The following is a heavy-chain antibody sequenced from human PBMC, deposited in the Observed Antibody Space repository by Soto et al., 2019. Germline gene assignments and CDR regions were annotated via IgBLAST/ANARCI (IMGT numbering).Heavy chain of an antibody. V-gene: IGHV5-51*01. CDR3: ARAIIREKTYSDMYT. D-gene: IGHD2-21*01. J-gene: IGHJ6*02. CDR1: GYSFTSYW. CDR2: IYPGDSDT. Sequence: LGESLKISCKGSGYSFTSYWIGWVRQMPGKGLEGMGIIYPGDSDTRYSPSFQGQVTISADKSISTAYLQWSSLKASDTAMYYCARAIIREKTYSDMYTCCQDATLTISS.